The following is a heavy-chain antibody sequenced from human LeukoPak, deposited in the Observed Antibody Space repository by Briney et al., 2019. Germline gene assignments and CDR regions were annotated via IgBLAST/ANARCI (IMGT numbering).Heavy chain of an antibody. Sequence: TSETLSLTCAVYGGSFSGYYWSWIRQPPGKGLEWIGEINHSGSTNYNPSLKSRVTISVDTSKNQFSLKLSSVTAADTAVYYCARRIRYCSSTSCSTPGRNWFDPWGQGTLVTVSS. V-gene: IGHV4-34*01. CDR2: INHSGST. CDR1: GGSFSGYY. D-gene: IGHD2-2*01. J-gene: IGHJ5*02. CDR3: ARRIRYCSSTSCSTPGRNWFDP.